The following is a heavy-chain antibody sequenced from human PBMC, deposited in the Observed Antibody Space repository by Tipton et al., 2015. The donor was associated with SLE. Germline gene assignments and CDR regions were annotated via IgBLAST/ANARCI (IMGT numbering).Heavy chain of an antibody. Sequence: TLSLTCTVSGGSLSSASFWWSWVRQPAGKGLEWIGRIYASGSTTYNPSLKSRLTISVDTSKNQFSLRLSSATAADTAVYFCARSPSILPTASDVFDVWGQGTVVTVSS. D-gene: IGHD1-1*01. CDR3: ARSPSILPTASDVFDV. J-gene: IGHJ3*01. CDR2: IYASGST. CDR1: GGSLSSASFW. V-gene: IGHV4-61*02.